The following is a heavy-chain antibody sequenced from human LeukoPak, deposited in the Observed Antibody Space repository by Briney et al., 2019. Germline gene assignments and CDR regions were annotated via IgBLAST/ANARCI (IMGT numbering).Heavy chain of an antibody. D-gene: IGHD2-2*01. V-gene: IGHV4-38-2*01. CDR1: GYSISSGYY. J-gene: IGHJ4*02. Sequence: SETLSLTCAVSGYSISSGYYWGWIRQPPGKGLEWIGSIYHSGSTHYNPSLESRVTISVDTSKNRFSLKLSSVTAADTAVYYCARSGILGYCSSTSCYDSDYWGQGTLVTVSS. CDR3: ARSGILGYCSSTSCYDSDY. CDR2: IYHSGST.